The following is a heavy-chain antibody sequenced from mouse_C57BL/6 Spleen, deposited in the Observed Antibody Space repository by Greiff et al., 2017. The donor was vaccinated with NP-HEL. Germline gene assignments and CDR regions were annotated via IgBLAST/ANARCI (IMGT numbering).Heavy chain of an antibody. V-gene: IGHV5-4*01. CDR1: GFTFSSYA. D-gene: IGHD4-1*01. Sequence: EVKLVESGGGLVKPGGSLKLSCAASGFTFSSYAMSWVRQTPEKRLEWVATISDGGSYTYYPDNVKGRFTISRDNAKNNLYLQMSHLKSEDTAMYYCARDRGTGRGFDYWGQGTTLTVSS. CDR2: ISDGGSYT. CDR3: ARDRGTGRGFDY. J-gene: IGHJ2*01.